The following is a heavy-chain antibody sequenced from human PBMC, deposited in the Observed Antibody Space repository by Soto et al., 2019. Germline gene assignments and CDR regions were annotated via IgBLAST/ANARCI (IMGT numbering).Heavy chain of an antibody. Sequence: PGESLKISCKGSGYSFTSYWIGWVRQMPGKGLEWMGIIYPGDSDTRYSPSFQGQVTISADKSVSTAYLQWSSLKASDTAMYYCATAKYYYDSSGYPPMAFDIWGQGTMVTVSS. CDR2: IYPGDSDT. CDR1: GYSFTSYW. D-gene: IGHD3-22*01. CDR3: ATAKYYYDSSGYPPMAFDI. J-gene: IGHJ3*02. V-gene: IGHV5-51*01.